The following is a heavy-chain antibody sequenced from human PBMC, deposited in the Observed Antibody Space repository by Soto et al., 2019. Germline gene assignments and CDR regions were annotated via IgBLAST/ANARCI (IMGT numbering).Heavy chain of an antibody. CDR1: GFTFSSYE. CDR2: ISNSGISV. V-gene: IGHV3-48*03. Sequence: EVQLVDSGGGLVQPGGSLRLSCAASGFTFSSYEINWVRQTAGKGLEVLLYISNSGISVFYAESVKRRFTTCRDNAKNSLYLQMNNLRAEDPAVYYCVRERNCSSTSWLDKRFEYWGQGTLVTVSS. CDR3: VRERNCSSTSWLDKRFEY. D-gene: IGHD2-2*01. J-gene: IGHJ4*02.